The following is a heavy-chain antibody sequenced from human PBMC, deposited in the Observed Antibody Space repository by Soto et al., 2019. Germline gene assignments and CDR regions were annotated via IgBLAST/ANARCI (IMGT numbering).Heavy chain of an antibody. Sequence: GGSLRLSCAASGFNFSNYSMNWVRQAPGKGLEWVSYISSSSSTIYYADSVKGRFTISRDNAKNSLYLQMNSLRDEDTAVYYCAKNVWGITVFGGMDVWGQGTTVTVSS. D-gene: IGHD3-9*01. CDR3: AKNVWGITVFGGMDV. CDR1: GFNFSNYS. J-gene: IGHJ6*02. V-gene: IGHV3-48*02. CDR2: ISSSSSTI.